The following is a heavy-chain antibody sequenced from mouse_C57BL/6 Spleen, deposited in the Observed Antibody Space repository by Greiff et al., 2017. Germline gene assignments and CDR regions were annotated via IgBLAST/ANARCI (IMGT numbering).Heavy chain of an antibody. CDR1: GYTFTRYW. Sequence: QVQLQQPGAELVKPGASVKLSCKASGYTFTRYWMQWVKQRPGQGLEWMGEIDPSNSYTNYNQKFKGKATLTVDTSSSTAYMQPSSLTSEDSAVYDGASEVTTDFDYWGQGTTLTVSS. CDR2: IDPSNSYT. V-gene: IGHV1-50*01. J-gene: IGHJ2*01. CDR3: ASEVTTDFDY. D-gene: IGHD1-1*01.